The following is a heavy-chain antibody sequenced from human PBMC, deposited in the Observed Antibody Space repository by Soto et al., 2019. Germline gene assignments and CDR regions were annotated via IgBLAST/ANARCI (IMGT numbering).Heavy chain of an antibody. CDR1: GYTFTSYG. CDR3: ARDLYCSGGSCYLGP. Sequence: ASVKVSCKASGYTFTSYGISWVLQAPGQGLEWMGWISAYNGNTNYAQKLQGRVTMTTDTSTSTAYMELRSLRSDDTAVYYCARDLYCSGGSCYLGPWGQGTLVTVSS. J-gene: IGHJ5*02. V-gene: IGHV1-18*01. CDR2: ISAYNGNT. D-gene: IGHD2-15*01.